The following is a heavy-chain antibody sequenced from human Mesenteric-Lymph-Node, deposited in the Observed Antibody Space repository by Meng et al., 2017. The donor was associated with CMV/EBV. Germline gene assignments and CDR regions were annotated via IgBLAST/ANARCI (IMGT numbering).Heavy chain of an antibody. CDR3: ASESGSEPYLLGY. V-gene: IGHV1-69*05. CDR1: GGIVRSYA. J-gene: IGHJ4*02. Sequence: KDSGGIVRSYAINWVRQAPGQGREWMGVIIPMFGNSTYAQKFQGRVTITTDESTNTAYMEPSSLRFEATAVYYCASESGSEPYLLGYWGQGTLVTVSS. D-gene: IGHD1-14*01. CDR2: IIPMFGNS.